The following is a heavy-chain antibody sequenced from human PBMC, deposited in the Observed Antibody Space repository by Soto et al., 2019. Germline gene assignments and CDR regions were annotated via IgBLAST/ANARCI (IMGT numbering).Heavy chain of an antibody. CDR3: AKLQQQLVWGFDY. CDR2: ISHSGGST. V-gene: IGHV3-23*01. D-gene: IGHD6-13*01. J-gene: IGHJ4*02. Sequence: EVQLLESGGGLVQPGGSLRLSCAASGFTFSSYGMSWVRQAPGKGLEWVSTISHSGGSTYYAYAVKGRFTISRDNSKNTLYLQMNSLRAEDTAVYYCAKLQQQLVWGFDYCGQGTLVTVSS. CDR1: GFTFSSYG.